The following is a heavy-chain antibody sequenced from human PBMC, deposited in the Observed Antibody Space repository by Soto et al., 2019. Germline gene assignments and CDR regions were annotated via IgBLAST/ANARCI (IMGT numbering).Heavy chain of an antibody. CDR2: VRNKANTYAT. CDR3: TRHPYYDILTGFYNADMYFDY. V-gene: IGHV3-73*01. J-gene: IGHJ4*02. D-gene: IGHD3-9*01. CDR1: GFAFSGSS. Sequence: PGGSLRLSCSASGFAFSGSSIHWVRQASGKGLERVGRVRNKANTYATAYAASVKGRFTISRDDSKNTASLQLNSLKTEDTAVYYCTRHPYYDILTGFYNADMYFDYWGQGALVTVSS.